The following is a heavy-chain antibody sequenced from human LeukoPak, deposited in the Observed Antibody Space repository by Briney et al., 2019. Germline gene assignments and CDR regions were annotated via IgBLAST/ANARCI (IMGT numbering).Heavy chain of an antibody. Sequence: SETLSLTCTVSGGSISSYYWSWIRQPAGKGLEWIGRIYTSGSTNYNLSLKSRVTMSVDTSKNQFSLKLSSVTAADTAVYYCARDLPPYSSSAYWFDPWGQGTLVTVSS. J-gene: IGHJ5*02. CDR3: ARDLPPYSSSAYWFDP. CDR2: IYTSGST. V-gene: IGHV4-4*07. CDR1: GGSISSYY. D-gene: IGHD6-6*01.